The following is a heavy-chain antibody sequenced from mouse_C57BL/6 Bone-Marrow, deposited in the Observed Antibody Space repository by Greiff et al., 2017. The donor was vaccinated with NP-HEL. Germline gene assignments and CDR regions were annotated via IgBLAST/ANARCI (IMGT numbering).Heavy chain of an antibody. V-gene: IGHV5-16*01. CDR3: ARGGLYDYDLFAY. D-gene: IGHD2-4*01. CDR2: INYDGSST. J-gene: IGHJ3*01. CDR1: GFTFSDYY. Sequence: EVQLVESEGGLVQPGSSMKLSCTASGFTFSDYYMAWVRQVPEKGLEWVANINYDGSSTYYLASLKSRFIISRDNAKNILYLQMSSLKSEDTATYYCARGGLYDYDLFAYWGQGTLVTVSA.